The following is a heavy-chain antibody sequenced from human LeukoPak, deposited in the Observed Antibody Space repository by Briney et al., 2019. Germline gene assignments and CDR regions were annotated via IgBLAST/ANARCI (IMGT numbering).Heavy chain of an antibody. Sequence: GGSLRLSCAASGFTVSDNYMTWVRQAPGKGLEWVSSIYSAGATHYAESVKGRFTISRDNSKNTLYLQMNSLRAEDTAVYYCASDMSIAARPDYYYYGMDVWGQGTTVTVSS. CDR1: GFTVSDNY. J-gene: IGHJ6*02. V-gene: IGHV3-66*02. D-gene: IGHD6-6*01. CDR3: ASDMSIAARPDYYYYGMDV. CDR2: IYSAGAT.